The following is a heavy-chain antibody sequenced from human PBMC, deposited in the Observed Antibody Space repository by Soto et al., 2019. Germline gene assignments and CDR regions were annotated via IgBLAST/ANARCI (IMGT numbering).Heavy chain of an antibody. V-gene: IGHV4-31*03. Sequence: QVQLQESGPGLVKPSQTLSLTCTVSGASISSGGYYWSWIRQHPGKGLEWIGYIYYNGNTYYNPSLKSRVTISLDTSDNQCSLRLRSVTAADTAVYFCARLTLTNYGARWFDPWGQGTLVNVSS. CDR3: ARLTLTNYGARWFDP. CDR2: IYYNGNT. D-gene: IGHD4-17*01. J-gene: IGHJ5*02. CDR1: GASISSGGYY.